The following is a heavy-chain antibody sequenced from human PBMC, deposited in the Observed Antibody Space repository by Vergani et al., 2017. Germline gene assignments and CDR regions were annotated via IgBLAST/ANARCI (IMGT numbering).Heavy chain of an antibody. J-gene: IGHJ5*02. CDR1: GGSISSSSYY. CDR3: ARVRGPYRTQNWFDP. D-gene: IGHD4-11*01. CDR2: NYYSGST. Sequence: QLQLQESGPGLVKPSETLSLTCTVSGGSISSSSYYWGWIRQPPGKGLEWIGSNYYSGSTYYNPSLKSRVPISVDTSKNQFSMKLSSVTAADTAVYYCARVRGPYRTQNWFDPWGQGTLVTVSS. V-gene: IGHV4-39*07.